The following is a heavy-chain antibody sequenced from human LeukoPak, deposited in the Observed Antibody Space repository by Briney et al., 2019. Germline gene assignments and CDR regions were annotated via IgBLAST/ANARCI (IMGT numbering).Heavy chain of an antibody. V-gene: IGHV3-53*01. Sequence: GGSLRLSCAASGFTVSSIYMSWVRQAPGKGLEWVSVIYSGGSTHYADSVKGRFTISRDNSKNTLYLQMNSLRAEDTAVYYCARWGAREVYYWGQGTLVTVSS. D-gene: IGHD3-16*01. CDR2: IYSGGST. J-gene: IGHJ4*02. CDR1: GFTVSSIY. CDR3: ARWGAREVYY.